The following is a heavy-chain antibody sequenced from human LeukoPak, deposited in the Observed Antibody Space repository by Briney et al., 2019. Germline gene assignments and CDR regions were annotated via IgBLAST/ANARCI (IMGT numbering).Heavy chain of an antibody. CDR1: GGTFSSYA. J-gene: IGHJ4*02. V-gene: IGHV1-69*13. Sequence: SVKVSCKASGGTFSSYAISWVRQAPGLGLEWMGGIIPIFGTANYAQKFQGRVTITADESTSTAYMELSSLRSEDTAVYYCARKGYSYGFYFDYWGQGTLVTVSS. CDR2: IIPIFGTA. CDR3: ARKGYSYGFYFDY. D-gene: IGHD5-18*01.